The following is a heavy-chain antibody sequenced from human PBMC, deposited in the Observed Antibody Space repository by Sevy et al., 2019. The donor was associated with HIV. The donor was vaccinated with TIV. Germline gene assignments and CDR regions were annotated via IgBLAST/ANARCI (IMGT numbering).Heavy chain of an antibody. V-gene: IGHV3-30-3*01. Sequence: GGSLRLSCAASGLTFSSHAMHWVRQAPAKGLEWVAVISSAGSNKYYADSVKGRFTISRDNPKNTLYLQMNSLRPEDTAVYYCTRDAGYSIAWSPSDYWGQGTLVTVSS. CDR1: GLTFSSHA. CDR2: ISSAGSNK. CDR3: TRDAGYSIAWSPSDY. J-gene: IGHJ4*02. D-gene: IGHD6-19*01.